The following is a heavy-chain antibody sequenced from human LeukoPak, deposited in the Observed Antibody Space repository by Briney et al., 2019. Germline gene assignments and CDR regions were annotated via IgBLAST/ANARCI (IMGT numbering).Heavy chain of an antibody. V-gene: IGHV5-51*01. Sequence: GESLKISCRGSGYIFTSYWIGWVRQMPGKGLEWMGIIYPGDSDTRYSPSFQGQVTISADKSITTAYLQWSSLKASDTAMYYCARHQYYYDTGAYYIDYWGQGTLVTVSS. CDR3: ARHQYYYDTGAYYIDY. CDR2: IYPGDSDT. CDR1: GYIFTSYW. D-gene: IGHD3-22*01. J-gene: IGHJ4*02.